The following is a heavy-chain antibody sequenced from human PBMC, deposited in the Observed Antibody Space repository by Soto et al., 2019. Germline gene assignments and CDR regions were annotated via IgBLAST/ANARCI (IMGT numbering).Heavy chain of an antibody. D-gene: IGHD4-17*01. Sequence: EVQLLESGGALVQPGGSLRLSCAASGFSFSSYAMSWVRQAPGKGLEWVSGISGSGSSTFYADSVKGRFTISRDNSKNTLYLQMNSLRAEDTAVYYCAKDDGYGAYFPPSVDYWGQGPLVTVSS. CDR2: ISGSGSST. CDR1: GFSFSSYA. V-gene: IGHV3-23*01. CDR3: AKDDGYGAYFPPSVDY. J-gene: IGHJ4*02.